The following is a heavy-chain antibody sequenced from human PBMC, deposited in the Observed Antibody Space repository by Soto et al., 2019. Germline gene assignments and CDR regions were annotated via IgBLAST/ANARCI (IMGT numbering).Heavy chain of an antibody. CDR3: ARARWYDAFDV. J-gene: IGHJ3*01. Sequence: LSLTCAVSGFFISSGNYWGWIRKPPGKGLEWIGSIFHGGNTYYNPFSKSRVTISMDMYMNQFTLKLNAVTAADTAVYYCARARWYDAFDVWGQGTVVTVSS. V-gene: IGHV4-38-2*01. CDR2: IFHGGNT. D-gene: IGHD2-15*01. CDR1: GFFISSGNY.